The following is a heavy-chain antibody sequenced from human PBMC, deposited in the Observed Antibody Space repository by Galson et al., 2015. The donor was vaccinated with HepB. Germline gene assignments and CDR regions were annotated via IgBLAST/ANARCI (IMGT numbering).Heavy chain of an antibody. D-gene: IGHD1-26*01. V-gene: IGHV1-2*02. CDR2: INPNSGGT. J-gene: IGHJ3*02. CDR3: ARRSPTPRKFINSGSDPVDAFDI. CDR1: GYTFTGYY. Sequence: SVKVSCKASGYTFTGYYMHWVRQAPGQGLEWMGWINPNSGGTNYAQKFQGRVTMTRDTSISTAYMELSRLRSDDTAVYYCARRSPTPRKFINSGSDPVDAFDIWGQGTMVTVSS.